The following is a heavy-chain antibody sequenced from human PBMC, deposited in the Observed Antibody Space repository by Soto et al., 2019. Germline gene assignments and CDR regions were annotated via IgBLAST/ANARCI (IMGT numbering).Heavy chain of an antibody. V-gene: IGHV1-69*12. CDR1: GGTFSSYA. J-gene: IGHJ5*02. CDR3: ARDLRLLWRYNWFDP. D-gene: IGHD3-10*01. Sequence: QVQLVQSGAEVKKAGSSVKVSCKASGGTFSSYAISWVRQAPGQGLEWMGGIIPIFGTANYAQKFQGRVTITADESTSTAYMELSSLRSEDTAVYYCARDLRLLWRYNWFDPWGQGTLVTVSS. CDR2: IIPIFGTA.